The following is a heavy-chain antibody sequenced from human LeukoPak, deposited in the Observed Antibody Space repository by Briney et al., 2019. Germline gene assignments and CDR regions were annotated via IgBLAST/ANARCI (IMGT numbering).Heavy chain of an antibody. J-gene: IGHJ4*02. D-gene: IGHD3-22*01. CDR3: ARDYDSSGYEAGYFDY. V-gene: IGHV3-30*03. CDR1: GFTFSSYG. CDR2: ISYDGSNK. Sequence: GGSLRLSCAASGFTFSSYGMHWVRQAPGKGLEWVAVISYDGSNKYYADSVKGRFTISRDNSKNTLFLQMNSLTAEDTAVYYCARDYDSSGYEAGYFDYWGQGTLVTVSS.